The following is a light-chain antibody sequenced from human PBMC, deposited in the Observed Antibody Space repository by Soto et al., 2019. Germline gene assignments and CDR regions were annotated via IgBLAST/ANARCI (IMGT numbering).Light chain of an antibody. CDR1: SSDVGGSNY. CDR3: SSYTSSLYV. J-gene: IGLJ1*01. V-gene: IGLV2-14*03. CDR2: DVI. Sequence: QSALTQPASVSGSPGQSITISCTGTSSDVGGSNYVSWYQQHPGKAPKLMIYDVISRPSGVSNRFSGSKSGNTASLTISGLQAEDEADYYCSSYTSSLYVFGTGTKLTVL.